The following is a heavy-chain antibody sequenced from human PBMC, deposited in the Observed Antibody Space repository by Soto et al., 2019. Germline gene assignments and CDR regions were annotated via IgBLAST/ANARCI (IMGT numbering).Heavy chain of an antibody. Sequence: QVQLVQSGAEVKKPGASVKVSCKASGYTFTTYDISWVRQAPGQGLEWMGRISTYNGDTNYPQSLQGRLTMTTDTSXXTXYXXLRSLGSDDTAVYYCARDSYHVLMVNAPNLYGMDVWGQGTTVTVSS. CDR3: ARDSYHVLMVNAPNLYGMDV. J-gene: IGHJ6*02. D-gene: IGHD2-8*01. CDR1: GYTFTTYD. V-gene: IGHV1-18*01. CDR2: ISTYNGDT.